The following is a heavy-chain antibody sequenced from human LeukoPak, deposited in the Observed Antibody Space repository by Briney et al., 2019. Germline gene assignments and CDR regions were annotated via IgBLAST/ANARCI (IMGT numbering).Heavy chain of an antibody. J-gene: IGHJ5*02. CDR2: ITGTGSTT. Sequence: GGSLRLSCAASGFSFSTYAMSWVRQAPGKGLNGVSRITGTGSTTQYAESVKGRFTISRDNSRNTLYLQMNSLRVEDTAVYYCARQPNWNDPGRFDPWGQGTLVTVSP. CDR1: GFSFSTYA. CDR3: ARQPNWNDPGRFDP. D-gene: IGHD1-1*01. V-gene: IGHV3-23*01.